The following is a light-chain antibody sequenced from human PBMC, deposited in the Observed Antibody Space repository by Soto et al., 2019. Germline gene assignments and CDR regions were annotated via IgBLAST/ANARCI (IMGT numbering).Light chain of an antibody. J-gene: IGKJ4*02. V-gene: IGKV1-5*03. CDR3: HQYHIYPVT. Sequence: DIQMPPSPSTLSASVGESVTITCRASQSVSTWLAWYQQKPGKAPKLLIHKAFTLENGVPSRFSGSGSATDLTLTISTLQPDDYATNFCHQYHIYPVTFGGGPKVEIK. CDR1: QSVSTW. CDR2: KAF.